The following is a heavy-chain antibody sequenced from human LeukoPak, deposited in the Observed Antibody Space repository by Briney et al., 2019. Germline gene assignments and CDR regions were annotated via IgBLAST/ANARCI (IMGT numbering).Heavy chain of an antibody. CDR3: ARDRCSSTSCYDYYYYYMDV. Sequence: GGSLRLSCAASGFTVSSDYMSWVRQAPGKGLEWVSVIYSDGSTSYSDSVKGRFTISRDNSKNTLYLQMNSLRAEDTAVYYCARDRCSSTSCYDYYYYYMDVWGKGTTVTVSS. CDR1: GFTVSSDY. V-gene: IGHV3-53*01. D-gene: IGHD2-2*01. J-gene: IGHJ6*03. CDR2: IYSDGST.